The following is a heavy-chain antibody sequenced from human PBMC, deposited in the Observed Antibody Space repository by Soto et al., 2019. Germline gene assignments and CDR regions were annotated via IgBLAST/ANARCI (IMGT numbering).Heavy chain of an antibody. V-gene: IGHV3-21*01. CDR2: ISSSSSYI. CDR3: ARGSGGPDY. Sequence: EVQLVESGGGLVKPGGSLTLSCAASGFTFSSYSMNWVRQAPGKGLEWVSSISSSSSYIYYADSLKGRFTISRDNAKNSLYLQMNSLRAEDTAVYYCARGSGGPDYWGQGTLVTVSS. J-gene: IGHJ4*02. CDR1: GFTFSSYS. D-gene: IGHD1-26*01.